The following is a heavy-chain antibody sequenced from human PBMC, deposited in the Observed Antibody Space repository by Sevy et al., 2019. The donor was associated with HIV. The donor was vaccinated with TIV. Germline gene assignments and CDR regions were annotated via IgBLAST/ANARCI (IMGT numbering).Heavy chain of an antibody. Sequence: GGSLRLSCAASGFTFNNYAFSWVRQAPGKGLEWVSAISGSGGSIYFADSVRGRFTISRFNSRETLELQMNGLRVEDTAVYYCAKALSGSARNWYFDLWGRGTLVTVSS. J-gene: IGHJ2*01. V-gene: IGHV3-23*01. CDR3: AKALSGSARNWYFDL. CDR2: ISGSGGSI. CDR1: GFTFNNYA. D-gene: IGHD3-10*01.